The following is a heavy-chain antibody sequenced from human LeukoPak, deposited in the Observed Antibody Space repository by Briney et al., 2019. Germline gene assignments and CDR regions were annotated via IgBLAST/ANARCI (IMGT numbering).Heavy chain of an antibody. D-gene: IGHD3-3*01. V-gene: IGHV1-69*06. J-gene: IGHJ3*02. CDR1: GDTFGSYG. CDR2: IIPMFSAT. CDR3: AKGRAHRSAFGVLFYDFDI. Sequence: ASVKVSCKASGDTFGSYGVSWVRQVPGQGLEWMGGIIPMFSATNYGQIFRDRITITADKATTAVYMDLSSLRIDDTAMYYCAKGRAHRSAFGVLFYDFDIWGQGTMVTVSS.